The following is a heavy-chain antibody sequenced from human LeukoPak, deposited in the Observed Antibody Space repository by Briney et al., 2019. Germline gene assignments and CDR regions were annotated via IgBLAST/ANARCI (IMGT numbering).Heavy chain of an antibody. Sequence: PGRALILSCSSSGFTLSNYGMHSVRQAPGKGLERLAVISYDGSNKYYADSVKGRFTISRDNSKNTLYLQMNSLRAEDTAVYYCAKRQLGHIDYWGQGTLVIVSS. CDR1: GFTLSNYG. V-gene: IGHV3-30*18. D-gene: IGHD6-6*01. CDR2: ISYDGSNK. CDR3: AKRQLGHIDY. J-gene: IGHJ4*02.